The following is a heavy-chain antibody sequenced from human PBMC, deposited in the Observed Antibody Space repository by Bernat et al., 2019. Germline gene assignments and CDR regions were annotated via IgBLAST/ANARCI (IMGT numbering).Heavy chain of an antibody. CDR2: IYYSGST. V-gene: IGHV4-39*07. CDR3: ARYSSSWSPAGDAFDI. J-gene: IGHJ3*02. D-gene: IGHD6-13*01. CDR1: GGSISSSSYY. Sequence: QLQLQESGPGLVKPSETLSLTCTVSGGSISSSSYYWGWIRQPPGKGLEWIGSIYYSGSTYYNPSLKSRVTISVDTSKNQFSLKLSSVTAADTAVYYCARYSSSWSPAGDAFDIWGQGTMVTVSS.